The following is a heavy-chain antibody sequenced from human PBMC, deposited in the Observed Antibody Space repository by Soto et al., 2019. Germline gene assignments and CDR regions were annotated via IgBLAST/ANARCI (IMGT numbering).Heavy chain of an antibody. CDR1: GGSIISYY. V-gene: IGHV4-59*08. D-gene: IGHD6-13*01. J-gene: IGHJ4*01. CDR2: IYSSGNT. Sequence: SETLSLTCTVSGGSIISYYWSWIRQPPGRGLEWMGYIYSSGNTNYSPSLKSRITISIDTSKNQFSLKLTSVTAADTAIYYCARQEGYRSIWYPFDDWGHGTLVTFSS. CDR3: ARQEGYRSIWYPFDD.